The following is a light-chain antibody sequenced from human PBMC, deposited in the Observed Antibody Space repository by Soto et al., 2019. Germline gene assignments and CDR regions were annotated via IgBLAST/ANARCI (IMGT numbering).Light chain of an antibody. V-gene: IGKV1-39*01. CDR2: DAS. CDR3: QQSYITPRT. CDR1: QSISSY. J-gene: IGKJ1*01. Sequence: DIQMTHSPSSLSASVGDRVTITCRARQSISSYLNWYQQKPRKAPKLLIYDASSLQSGVPSSFSGSGSGTDFTLTITSLQPEDFATYYCQQSYITPRTFGQGTKVEIK.